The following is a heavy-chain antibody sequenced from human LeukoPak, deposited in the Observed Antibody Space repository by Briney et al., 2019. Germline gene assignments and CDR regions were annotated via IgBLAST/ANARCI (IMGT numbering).Heavy chain of an antibody. CDR2: INPNSGGT. V-gene: IGHV1-2*06. D-gene: IGHD6-19*01. CDR1: GYTFIDYY. J-gene: IGHJ4*02. Sequence: GASVKVSCKASGYTFIDYYIHWVRQAPGQGLEWMGRINPNSGGTKFAQKFQGRVTLTRDTSITTAYMELSRLRSDDTAMYYCARQGGHTSGWYFLDDWGQGTLVTVSS. CDR3: ARQGGHTSGWYFLDD.